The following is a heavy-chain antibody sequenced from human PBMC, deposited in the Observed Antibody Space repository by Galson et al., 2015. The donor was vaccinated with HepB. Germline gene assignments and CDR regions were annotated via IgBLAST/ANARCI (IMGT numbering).Heavy chain of an antibody. CDR2: VSYSGST. V-gene: IGHV4-59*01. CDR1: GGSISSFY. CDR3: ARARYSNFEKYYYMDV. J-gene: IGHJ6*03. Sequence: ETLSLTCTVSGGSISSFYWKWIRQPPGKGLEWIGYVSYSGSTSYNGSLKSRVTISIDTSKNQFSLKLSAVTAADTAVYYCARARYSNFEKYYYMDVWGEGTRSPSP. D-gene: IGHD4-11*01.